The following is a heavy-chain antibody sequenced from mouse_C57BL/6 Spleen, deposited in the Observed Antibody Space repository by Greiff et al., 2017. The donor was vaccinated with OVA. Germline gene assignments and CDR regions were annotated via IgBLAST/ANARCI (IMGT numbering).Heavy chain of an antibody. CDR1: GYTFTEYT. CDR2: FYPGSGSI. J-gene: IGHJ4*01. V-gene: IGHV1-62-2*01. Sequence: QVHVMQSGAELVKPGASVKLSCKASGYTFTEYTIPWVKQRSGQGLEWIGWFYPGSGSIKYNEKFKDKATLTADQSSSPVYMELSRLTSEDSAVYFCARHGSPYYAMDYWGQGTSVTVSS. D-gene: IGHD1-1*01. CDR3: ARHGSPYYAMDY.